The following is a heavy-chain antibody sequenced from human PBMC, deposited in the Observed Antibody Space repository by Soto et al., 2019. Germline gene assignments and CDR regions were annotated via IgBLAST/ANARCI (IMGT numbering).Heavy chain of an antibody. Sequence: SVSNAWMNWVRQAPGKGLAWVGRIKSKTDGGTTDYAAPVKGRFTISRDDSKNTLYLQMNSLKTEDTAVYYCTTDMIWERTSGGYWGQGTLVTVSS. J-gene: IGHJ4*02. V-gene: IGHV3-15*07. CDR2: IKSKTDGGTT. CDR3: TTDMIWERTSGGY. CDR1: SVSNAW. D-gene: IGHD1-26*01.